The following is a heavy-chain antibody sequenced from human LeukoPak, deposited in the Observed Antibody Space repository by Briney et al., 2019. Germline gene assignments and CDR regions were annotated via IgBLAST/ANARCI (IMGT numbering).Heavy chain of an antibody. Sequence: PAETLSLTCTVSGGSIRSYYWSWIRQPPGKGLEWIGYIYYSGSTNYNPSLKSRVSISVDTSKNQFSLKLSSVTAADTAVYYCARTGSTVTMLYPFDHWGQGTLVTVSS. J-gene: IGHJ4*02. CDR2: IYYSGST. V-gene: IGHV4-59*01. D-gene: IGHD4-17*01. CDR3: ARTGSTVTMLYPFDH. CDR1: GGSIRSYY.